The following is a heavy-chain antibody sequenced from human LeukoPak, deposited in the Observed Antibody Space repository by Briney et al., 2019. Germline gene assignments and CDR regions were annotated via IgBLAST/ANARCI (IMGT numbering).Heavy chain of an antibody. CDR3: ARDGDYYDSSGLFDY. D-gene: IGHD3-22*01. V-gene: IGHV3-7*01. J-gene: IGHJ4*02. CDR2: IKQDGSEK. Sequence: PGGSLRLSCAASGFTFSSYWMSWVRQAPGKGLEWVANIKQDGSEKYYVDSVKGRFTISRDNAKNSLYLQMNSLRAEDTAVYYCARDGDYYDSSGLFDYWGQGTLVTVSS. CDR1: GFTFSSYW.